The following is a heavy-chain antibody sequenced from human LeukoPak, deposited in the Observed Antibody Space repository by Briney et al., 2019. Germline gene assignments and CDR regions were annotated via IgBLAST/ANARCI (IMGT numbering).Heavy chain of an antibody. CDR2: INHSGST. CDR3: ARGPPNSSGGGRVDY. CDR1: GGSFSGYY. V-gene: IGHV4-34*01. J-gene: IGHJ4*02. Sequence: SETLSPTCAVYGGSFSGYYWSWIRQPPGKGLEWIGEINHSGSTNYNPSLKSRVTISVDTSKNRFSLKLSSVTAADTAVYYCARGPPNSSGGGRVDYWGQGTLVTVSS. D-gene: IGHD6-19*01.